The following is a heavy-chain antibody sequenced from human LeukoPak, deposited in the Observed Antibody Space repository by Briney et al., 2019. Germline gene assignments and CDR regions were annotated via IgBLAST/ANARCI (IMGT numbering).Heavy chain of an antibody. CDR1: GVIVRSNY. D-gene: IGHD4-17*01. V-gene: IGHV3-66*01. J-gene: IGHJ4*02. Sequence: GGSLRLSCVGSGVIVRSNYMTWVRQAPGKGLEWVSILYHGGSTYYADSVKGRFSISRDTSKNTLYLQMNSLRAEDTAVYYCAKEIWPTVTIPGWTYFDYWGQGALVTVSS. CDR3: AKEIWPTVTIPGWTYFDY. CDR2: LYHGGST.